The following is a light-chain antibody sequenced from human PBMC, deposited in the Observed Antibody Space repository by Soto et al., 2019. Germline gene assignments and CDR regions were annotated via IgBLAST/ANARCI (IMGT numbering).Light chain of an antibody. CDR3: QQYGSWWT. J-gene: IGKJ1*01. V-gene: IGKV3-20*01. CDR2: DAS. CDR1: QSVSYY. Sequence: EIVLTQSPGTLPLSPGERATLSCRASQSVSYYLAWYQQKPGQAPRLLIYDASSRATGVPDRFSGSGSGTDFTLTISRLEPEDFAVYYCQQYGSWWTFGQGTKVDIK.